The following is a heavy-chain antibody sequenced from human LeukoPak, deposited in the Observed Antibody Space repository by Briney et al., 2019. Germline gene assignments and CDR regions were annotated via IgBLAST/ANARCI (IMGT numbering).Heavy chain of an antibody. CDR2: IWYDGSNK. CDR3: ARDFLPFGGVIGLEAFDI. CDR1: GFTFNSYG. V-gene: IGHV3-33*01. Sequence: GGSLRLSCAASGFTFNSYGMHWVRQAPGKGLEWVSVIWYDGSNKYYADSVKGRFTISRDNSKNTLYLQMNSLRAEDTAVYYCARDFLPFGGVIGLEAFDIWGEGTMVTVSS. J-gene: IGHJ3*02. D-gene: IGHD3-16*02.